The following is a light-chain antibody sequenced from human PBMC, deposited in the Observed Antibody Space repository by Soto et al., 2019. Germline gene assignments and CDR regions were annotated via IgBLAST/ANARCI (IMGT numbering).Light chain of an antibody. CDR1: QSINRH. Sequence: EIVLTQSPATLSLSPGERATLSCRASQSINRHLAWYRQKPGQAPRLLIYDASNRATGIPARFSGSGSGTDFTLTISSLEPEDFGFYYWQQRSNWPPVTFGGGTKVEIK. CDR3: QQRSNWPPVT. CDR2: DAS. J-gene: IGKJ4*01. V-gene: IGKV3-11*01.